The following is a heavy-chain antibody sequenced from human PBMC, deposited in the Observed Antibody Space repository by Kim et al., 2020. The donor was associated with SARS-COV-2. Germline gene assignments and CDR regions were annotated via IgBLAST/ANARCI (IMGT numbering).Heavy chain of an antibody. CDR2: KT. J-gene: IGHJ4*02. V-gene: IGHV1-3*01. Sequence: KTKYSQKCQGRITISRDTSANTAYMELRSLTTKDTAFYYCVRDMNPTVYDYWGQGTLVTVSS. CDR3: VRDMNPTVYDY. D-gene: IGHD3-16*01.